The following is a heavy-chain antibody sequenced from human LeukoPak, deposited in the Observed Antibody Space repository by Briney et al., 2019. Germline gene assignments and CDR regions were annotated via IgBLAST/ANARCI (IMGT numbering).Heavy chain of an antibody. J-gene: IGHJ4*02. CDR3: ARAATPRYDYVWGSYRYYFDY. D-gene: IGHD3-16*02. CDR2: IIPIFGTA. CDR1: GYTFTSYG. Sequence: ASVKVSCKASGYTFTSYGISWVRQAPGQGLEWMGGIIPIFGTANYAQKFQGRVTITADESTSTAYMELSSLRSEDTAVYYCARAATPRYDYVWGSYRYYFDYWGQGTLVTVSS. V-gene: IGHV1-69*13.